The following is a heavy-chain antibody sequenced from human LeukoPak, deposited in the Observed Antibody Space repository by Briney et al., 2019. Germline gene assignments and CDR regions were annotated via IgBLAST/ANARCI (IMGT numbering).Heavy chain of an antibody. CDR2: IKQDGSEK. J-gene: IGHJ3*02. Sequence: GGSLRLSCAASGSTFSNFWMNWVRQAPGKGLEWVANIKQDGSEKYYVDSVKGRFTISRDNAKNSLYLQMNSLRAEDTAVYYCARGWYNAFDIWGRGTLVIVSS. V-gene: IGHV3-7*05. D-gene: IGHD2-15*01. CDR1: GSTFSNFW. CDR3: ARGWYNAFDI.